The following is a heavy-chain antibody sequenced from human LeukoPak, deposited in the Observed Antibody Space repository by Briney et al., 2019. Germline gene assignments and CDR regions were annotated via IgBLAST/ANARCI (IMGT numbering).Heavy chain of an antibody. V-gene: IGHV3-23*01. CDR2: ISGSGGST. J-gene: IGHJ3*02. CDR1: GFTFSTYA. CDR3: AKGDTAMVHDAFDI. D-gene: IGHD5-18*01. Sequence: PGGSLRLSCAASGFTFSTYAMSWVRQAPGKGLEWVSAISGSGGSTYYEDSVKGRFTISRDNSKTTLYLQMNSLRAEDAALYYCAKGDTAMVHDAFDIWGQGTMVSVSS.